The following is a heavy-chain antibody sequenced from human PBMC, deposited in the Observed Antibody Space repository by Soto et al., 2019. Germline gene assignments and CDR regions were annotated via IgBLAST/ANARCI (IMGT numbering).Heavy chain of an antibody. CDR3: ARVGYSYGMDV. CDR2: INSDGSRT. V-gene: IGHV3-74*01. J-gene: IGHJ6*02. Sequence: GGSLRLSCAASGRGFTFSSYWMYWVRQAPGKGLVWVSRINSDGSRTNYADSVKGRFTISRDNAKNTLYLQMNSLSAEDTAVYYCARVGYSYGMDVWGQGTTVTVSS. CDR1: GRGFTFSSYW. D-gene: IGHD5-12*01.